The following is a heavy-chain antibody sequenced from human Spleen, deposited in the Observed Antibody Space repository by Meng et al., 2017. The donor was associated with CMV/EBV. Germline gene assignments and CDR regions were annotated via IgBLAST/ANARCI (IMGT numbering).Heavy chain of an antibody. D-gene: IGHD3-16*01. CDR1: AYTFAGYY. CDR3: AREGLVGDLRYFDL. J-gene: IGHJ2*01. Sequence: QVQRVQSGAGVNKPGASVKVSCKASAYTFAGYYMHWVRQAPGQGLEWMGRINPNSGGANYAQKFQGRVTMTRDTSISTAYMELSRLRSDDTAVYYCAREGLVGDLRYFDLWGRGTLVTVSS. CDR2: INPNSGGA. V-gene: IGHV1-2*06.